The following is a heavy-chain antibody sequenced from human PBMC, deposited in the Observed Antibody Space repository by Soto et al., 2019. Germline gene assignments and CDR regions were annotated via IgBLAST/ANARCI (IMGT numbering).Heavy chain of an antibody. CDR3: ARGYSYSYYYYYGMDV. CDR1: GYTFTGYY. Sequence: ASVNVSCNASGYTFTGYYMHWVRQAPGQGLEWMGWINPNSGGTNYAQKFQGWVTMTRDTSISTAYMELSRLRSDDTAVYYCARGYSYSYYYYYGMDVWGQGTTVTVSS. J-gene: IGHJ6*02. D-gene: IGHD5-18*01. CDR2: INPNSGGT. V-gene: IGHV1-2*04.